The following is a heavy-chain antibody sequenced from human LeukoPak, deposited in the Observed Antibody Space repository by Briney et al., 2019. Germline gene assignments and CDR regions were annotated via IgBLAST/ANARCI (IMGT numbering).Heavy chain of an antibody. CDR2: MNPNSGNT. CDR1: GYTFTSYD. J-gene: IGHJ6*02. V-gene: IGHV1-8*01. CDR3: ARGERFLEWLLSSGMDV. Sequence: ASVKVSCKASGYTFTSYDINWVRQATGQGLEWMGWMNPNSGNTGYAQKFQGRATMTRNTSISTAYMELSSLRSEDTAVYYCARGERFLEWLLSSGMDVWGQGTTVTVSS. D-gene: IGHD3-3*01.